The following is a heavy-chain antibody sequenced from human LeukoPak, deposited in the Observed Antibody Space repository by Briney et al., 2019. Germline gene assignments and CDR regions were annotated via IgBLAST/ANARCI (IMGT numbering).Heavy chain of an antibody. CDR1: GFTFSSYS. CDR3: ARDFGGGASFYYYGMDV. V-gene: IGHV3-48*01. J-gene: IGHJ6*02. Sequence: PGGSLRLSCAASGFTFSSYSMNWVRQAPGKGLQWVSYISSSSSTIYYADSVKGRFTISRDNAKNSLYLQMNSLRAEDTAMYYCARDFGGGASFYYYGMDVWGQGTTVTVSS. D-gene: IGHD1-26*01. CDR2: ISSSSSTI.